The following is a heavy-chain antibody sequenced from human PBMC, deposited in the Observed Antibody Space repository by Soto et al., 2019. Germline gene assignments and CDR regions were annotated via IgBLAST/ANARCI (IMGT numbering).Heavy chain of an antibody. Sequence: GGSLRLSCAASGFPFSIFAMSWVRQSPGKGLEWVTTISGSGGSTYYADAVKGRFTISRDNSMDTLFLQMKSLRVEDTAIYYCTKEVSLGSTVDLGYWGQGTLVTVSS. CDR3: TKEVSLGSTVDLGY. V-gene: IGHV3-23*01. D-gene: IGHD7-27*01. CDR2: ISGSGGST. J-gene: IGHJ4*02. CDR1: GFPFSIFA.